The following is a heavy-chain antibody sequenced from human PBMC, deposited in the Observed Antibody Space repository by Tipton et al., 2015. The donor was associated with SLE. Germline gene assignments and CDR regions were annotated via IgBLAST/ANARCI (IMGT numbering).Heavy chain of an antibody. D-gene: IGHD5-18*01. CDR1: GYTFTSYY. J-gene: IGHJ4*02. CDR3: ARDLGGEQLWFFDY. CDR2: INTSGGST. V-gene: IGHV1-46*03. Sequence: QSGAEVKKPGASVKVSCKASGYTFTSYYMHWVRQAPGQGLEWMGIINTSGGSTSYAQKFQGRVTMTRDTSTSAVYRERSSLRAEDTAVYYCARDLGGEQLWFFDYWGQGTLVTVSS.